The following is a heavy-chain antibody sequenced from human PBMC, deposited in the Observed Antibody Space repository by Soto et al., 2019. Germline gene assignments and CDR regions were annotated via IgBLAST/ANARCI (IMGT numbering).Heavy chain of an antibody. V-gene: IGHV3-23*01. J-gene: IGHJ5*02. CDR2: INGGRA. Sequence: EVQLLESGGGLLQPGGSLRLSCAASGFTFSRSDMSWVRQTPGKGLEWVSAINGGRAFYGASVEGRFTVSRDNSKNTLYLQMNSLRVEDTAIYYCATHGWDLWGQGTLVTVSS. CDR1: GFTFSRSD. D-gene: IGHD6-19*01. CDR3: ATHGWDL.